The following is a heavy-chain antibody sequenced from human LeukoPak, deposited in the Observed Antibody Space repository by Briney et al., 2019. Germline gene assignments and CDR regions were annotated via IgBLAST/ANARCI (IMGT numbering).Heavy chain of an antibody. CDR2: ISAYNGNT. CDR3: ARGREGEWLLREVWYDY. CDR1: GYTFTSYG. D-gene: IGHD3-3*01. V-gene: IGHV1-18*01. J-gene: IGHJ4*02. Sequence: GASVKVSCKASGYTFTSYGISWVRQAPGQGLEWMGWISAYNGNTNYAQKLQGRVTMTTDTSTSTAYMELRSLRSDDTAVYYCARGREGEWLLREVWYDYWGQGTLVTVSS.